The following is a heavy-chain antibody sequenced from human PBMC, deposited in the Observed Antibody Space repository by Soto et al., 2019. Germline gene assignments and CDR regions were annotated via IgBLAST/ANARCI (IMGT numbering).Heavy chain of an antibody. J-gene: IGHJ5*02. V-gene: IGHV4-30-2*01. Sequence: SSGTPFPTRAVSCGPISSGGSSWSGFRQPPGKGLELIGYIYHSGCTYYNPSLKCRVTISVDRSKNQFSLKLSSVTAADTAVYYCARVPGPWGQGTLVTVSS. CDR2: IYHSGCT. CDR1: CGPISSGGSS. CDR3: ARVPGP.